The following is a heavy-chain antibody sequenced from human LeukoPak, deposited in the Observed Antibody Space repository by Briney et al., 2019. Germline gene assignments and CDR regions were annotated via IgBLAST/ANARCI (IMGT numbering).Heavy chain of an antibody. CDR3: ARGTPALLYGSGWYYGYYYYGMDV. CDR2: MNPNSSNT. V-gene: IGHV1-8*01. D-gene: IGHD6-19*01. Sequence: GASVKVSCKASGYTFTSYDINWVRQATGQGLEWMGWMNPNSSNTGYAQKFQGRVTMTRNTSISTAYMELSSLRSEDTAVYYCARGTPALLYGSGWYYGYYYYGMDVWGQGTTVTVSS. CDR1: GYTFTSYD. J-gene: IGHJ6*02.